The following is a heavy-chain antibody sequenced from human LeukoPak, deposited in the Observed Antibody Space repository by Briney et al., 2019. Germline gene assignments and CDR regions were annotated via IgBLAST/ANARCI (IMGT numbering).Heavy chain of an antibody. CDR2: IHYSGST. V-gene: IGHV4-59*01. Sequence: SETLSLTCTVSGGSISSYYWSWIRQPPGKGLEWIGYIHYSGSTNYNPSLKSRVTISVDTSKNQFSLKLSSVTAADTAVYYCARGVVYGDFPFDYWGQGTLVTVSS. J-gene: IGHJ4*02. D-gene: IGHD4-17*01. CDR1: GGSISSYY. CDR3: ARGVVYGDFPFDY.